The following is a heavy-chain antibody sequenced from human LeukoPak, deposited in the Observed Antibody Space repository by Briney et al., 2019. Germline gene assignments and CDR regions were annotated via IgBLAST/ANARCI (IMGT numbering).Heavy chain of an antibody. V-gene: IGHV3-23*01. CDR3: AKEAAATDAFDI. Sequence: GGSLRLSCAASGFTFSSYAMSWVRQAPGKGLEWVSAISGSGGSTYYADSVKGRFTISRDNAKNSLYLQMNSLRAEDTALYHCAKEAAATDAFDIWGQGTMVTVSS. CDR2: ISGSGGST. D-gene: IGHD1-26*01. CDR1: GFTFSSYA. J-gene: IGHJ3*02.